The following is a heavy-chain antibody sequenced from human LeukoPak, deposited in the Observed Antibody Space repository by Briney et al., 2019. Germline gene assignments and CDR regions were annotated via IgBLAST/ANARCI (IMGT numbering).Heavy chain of an antibody. V-gene: IGHV4-34*01. D-gene: IGHD2/OR15-2a*01. Sequence: SETLSLTCAAYGGSFSDYYWNWIRQPPGKGLEWIGEINHSGTTNYNPSLKSRVTISVDTSKNQFSLRLSSVTAADTAVYYCARGLRLPSRSTPAVPHVWGKGTTVTVSA. J-gene: IGHJ6*04. CDR2: INHSGTT. CDR3: ARGLRLPSRSTPAVPHV. CDR1: GGSFSDYY.